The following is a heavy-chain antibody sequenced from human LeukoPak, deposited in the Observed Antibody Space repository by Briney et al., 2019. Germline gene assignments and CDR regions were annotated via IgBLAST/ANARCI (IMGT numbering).Heavy chain of an antibody. V-gene: IGHV4-31*03. J-gene: IGHJ4*02. D-gene: IGHD3-9*01. Sequence: SETLSLTCTVSGGSISSGGYYWSWIRQHPGTGLEWIGYIYCSGSTYYNPSLKSRVTISVDTSKNQFSLKLSSVTAADTAVYYCARDDWNYFDYWGQGTLVTVSS. CDR3: ARDDWNYFDY. CDR2: IYCSGST. CDR1: GGSISSGGYY.